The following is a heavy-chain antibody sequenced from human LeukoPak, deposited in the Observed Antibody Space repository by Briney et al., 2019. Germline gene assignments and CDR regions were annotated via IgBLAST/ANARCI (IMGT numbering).Heavy chain of an antibody. CDR3: ASAYYDSSGPDY. J-gene: IGHJ4*02. D-gene: IGHD3-22*01. CDR1: GFTFSDYY. CDR2: ISSSGSTI. Sequence: GGSLRFSGAASGFTFSDYYMSWIRQAPGKGLEWVSYISSSGSTIYCADSVKGRFTISRDNAKNSLYPQMNSLRAEDTAVYYCASAYYDSSGPDYWGQGTLVTVSS. V-gene: IGHV3-11*01.